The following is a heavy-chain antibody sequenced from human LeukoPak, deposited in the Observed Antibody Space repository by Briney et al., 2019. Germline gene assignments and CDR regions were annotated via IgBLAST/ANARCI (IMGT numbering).Heavy chain of an antibody. J-gene: IGHJ4*02. D-gene: IGHD2-2*02. CDR1: GFTFSSYA. Sequence: GRSLRLSCAASGFTFSSYAMNWVRQAPGKGLEWVAIISYDGTNKDYADSVKGRFTISRDNSRDTLYLQMNSLRAEDTAVYHCARDPLYTNSPPSYFDYWGQGTLVTVSS. CDR2: ISYDGTNK. CDR3: ARDPLYTNSPPSYFDY. V-gene: IGHV3-30-3*01.